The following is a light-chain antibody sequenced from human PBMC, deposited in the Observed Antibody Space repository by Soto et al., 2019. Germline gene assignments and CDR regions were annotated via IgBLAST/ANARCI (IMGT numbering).Light chain of an antibody. CDR3: QQSYSTIT. Sequence: DIRMTQSPSTLSASVGDRVTITCRASQSISAWLAWYQQKPGKAPKLLIYDASNLESGVPSRFSGSGSGTDFTLTISSLQPEDFATYYCQQSYSTITFGQGTRLEIK. J-gene: IGKJ5*01. V-gene: IGKV1-5*01. CDR2: DAS. CDR1: QSISAW.